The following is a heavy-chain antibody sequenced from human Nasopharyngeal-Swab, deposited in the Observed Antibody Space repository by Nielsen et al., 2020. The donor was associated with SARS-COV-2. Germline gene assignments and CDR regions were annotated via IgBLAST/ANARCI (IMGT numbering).Heavy chain of an antibody. V-gene: IGHV4-30-2*01. D-gene: IGHD4-17*01. Sequence: SETLSLTCAVSGGHISIGAYSWTWIRQPTGKGLEWIGYIYHTGRTYYNPSLKSRVSISVDRSKSQFSLKLSSVTAADTAVYYCAGYGEQRLDYWGQGTLVTVSS. CDR3: AGYGEQRLDY. J-gene: IGHJ4*02. CDR1: GGHISIGAYS. CDR2: IYHTGRT.